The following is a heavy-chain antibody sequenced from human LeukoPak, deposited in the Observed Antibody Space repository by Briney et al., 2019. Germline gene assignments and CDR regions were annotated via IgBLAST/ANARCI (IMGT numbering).Heavy chain of an antibody. Sequence: PGRSLRLSCAASGFTFSSYAMHWVRQAPGKGLEWVAVISYDGSNKYYADSVKGRFTISRDNSKNTLYLQMNSLRVEDTAVYYCARQASKGFDYWGQGTLVTVSS. V-gene: IGHV3-30-3*01. CDR3: ARQASKGFDY. CDR1: GFTFSSYA. CDR2: ISYDGSNK. D-gene: IGHD6-6*01. J-gene: IGHJ4*02.